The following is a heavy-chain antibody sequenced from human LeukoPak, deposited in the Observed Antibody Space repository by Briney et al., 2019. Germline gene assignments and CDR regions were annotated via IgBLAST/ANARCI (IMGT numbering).Heavy chain of an antibody. V-gene: IGHV3-74*01. CDR1: GFGFRFSW. CDR3: ARVPTNSYGFGQ. J-gene: IGHJ4*02. D-gene: IGHD5-18*01. Sequence: GGSLRLSWAASGFGFRFSWMHWVRQAQGKGLVWFAHINEDGTSASHADSVKGRFTISRDNAKNTMYLQMNSLTVEDTAVYYCARVPTNSYGFGQWGQGSLVTVSS. CDR2: INEDGTSA.